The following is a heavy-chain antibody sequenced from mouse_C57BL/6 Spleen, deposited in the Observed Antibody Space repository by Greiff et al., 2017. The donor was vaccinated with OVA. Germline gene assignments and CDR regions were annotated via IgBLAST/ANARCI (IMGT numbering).Heavy chain of an antibody. D-gene: IGHD3-1*01. Sequence: QVQLQQSGAELVRPGASVKLSCKASGYTFTDYYINWVKQRPGQGLEWIARIYPGSGNTYYNEKFKGKATLTAEKSSSTAYMQLSSLTSEDSAVYCCARNRAYYFDYWGQGTTLTGSS. CDR1: GYTFTDYY. CDR3: ARNRAYYFDY. V-gene: IGHV1-76*01. CDR2: IYPGSGNT. J-gene: IGHJ2*01.